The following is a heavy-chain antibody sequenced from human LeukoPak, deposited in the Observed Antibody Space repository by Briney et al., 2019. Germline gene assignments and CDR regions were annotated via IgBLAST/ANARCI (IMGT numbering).Heavy chain of an antibody. CDR1: GGSISSYY. CDR3: ARHFRGRSYGFVY. J-gene: IGHJ4*02. Sequence: SETLSLTCTVSGGSISSYYWSWIRQPPGKGLEWIGYIYYSGSTNYNPSLKSQVTISVDTSKNQFSLKLSSVTAADTAVYYCARHFRGRSYGFVYWGQGTLVTVSS. CDR2: IYYSGST. D-gene: IGHD5-18*01. V-gene: IGHV4-59*08.